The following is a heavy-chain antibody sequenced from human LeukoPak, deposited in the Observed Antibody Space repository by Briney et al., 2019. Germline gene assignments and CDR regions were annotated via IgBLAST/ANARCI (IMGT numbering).Heavy chain of an antibody. CDR1: GGSFSGYY. CDR2: INHSGST. V-gene: IGHV4-34*01. Sequence: SETLSLTCAVYGGSFSGYYWSWIRQPPGKGLEWTGEINHSGSTNYNPSLKSRVTMSVDTSKNQFSLKLSSVTAADTAVYYCARGRAAAGPNYYYYYMDVWGKGTTVTVSS. D-gene: IGHD6-13*01. J-gene: IGHJ6*03. CDR3: ARGRAAAGPNYYYYYMDV.